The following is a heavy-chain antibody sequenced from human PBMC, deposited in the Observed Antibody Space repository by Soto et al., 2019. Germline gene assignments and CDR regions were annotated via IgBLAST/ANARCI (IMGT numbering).Heavy chain of an antibody. CDR2: ISSSSSTI. CDR1: GFTFSSYS. D-gene: IGHD3-3*01. V-gene: IGHV3-48*02. Sequence: VGSLRLSCAASGFTFSSYSMNWVRQAPGKGLEWVSYISSSSSTIYYAESVKGRFTISRDNAKNSLYLQMNSLRDEDTAVYYCASWEYYDFWSGPVDYGMDVRGQGTTVPGSS. CDR3: ASWEYYDFWSGPVDYGMDV. J-gene: IGHJ6*02.